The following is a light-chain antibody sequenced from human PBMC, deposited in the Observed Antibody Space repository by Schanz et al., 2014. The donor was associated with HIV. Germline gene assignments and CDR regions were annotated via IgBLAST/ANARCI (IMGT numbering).Light chain of an antibody. V-gene: IGLV2-14*03. CDR1: SSDVLYSSF. CDR2: DVT. Sequence: QSALTQPASVSGSPGQSITVSCSGASSDVLYSSFISWYQQHADKAPKLIIYDVTSRPSGISSRFSGSKSGNTASLTISGLQAEDEADYHCSSYTSSSTLFGGGTKLTVL. J-gene: IGLJ2*01. CDR3: SSYTSSSTL.